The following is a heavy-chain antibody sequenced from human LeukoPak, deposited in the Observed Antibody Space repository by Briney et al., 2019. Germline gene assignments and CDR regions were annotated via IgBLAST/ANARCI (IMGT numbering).Heavy chain of an antibody. J-gene: IGHJ6*02. CDR2: INTNTGNP. CDR3: AREGIPPGGWYGMDV. Sequence: ASVKVSCKASGYTFTSYDINWVRQAPGQGLEWMGWINTNTGNPTYAQGFTGRFVFSLDTSVSTAYLQISSLKAEDTAVYYCAREGIPPGGWYGMDVWGQGTTVTVSS. CDR1: GYTFTSYD. V-gene: IGHV7-4-1*02. D-gene: IGHD6-19*01.